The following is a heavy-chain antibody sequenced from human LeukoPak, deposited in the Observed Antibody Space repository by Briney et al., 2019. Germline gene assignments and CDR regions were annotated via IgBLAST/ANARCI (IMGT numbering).Heavy chain of an antibody. CDR2: IIPIFGSA. J-gene: IGHJ4*02. Sequence: SVKVSCKASGSTFSSYVVNWVRQAPGQGLEWMGGIIPIFGSANYAQNFQDRVTITTDESTTTAYMELSSLRSDDTAIYYCARGTYSGYDPKDLNYWGQGTLVTVSS. CDR1: GSTFSSYV. CDR3: ARGTYSGYDPKDLNY. V-gene: IGHV1-69*05. D-gene: IGHD5-12*01.